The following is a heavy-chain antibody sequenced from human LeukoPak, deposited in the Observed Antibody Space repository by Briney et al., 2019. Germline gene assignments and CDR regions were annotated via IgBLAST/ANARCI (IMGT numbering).Heavy chain of an antibody. CDR3: ARVLSCGGDCYPNWFDP. D-gene: IGHD2-21*01. V-gene: IGHV4-38-2*02. CDR1: GYSISSGYY. Sequence: SETLSLTCTVSGYSISSGYYWGWIRQPPGKGLEWIGIIYHSGSTYYNPSLKSRVTISVDTSKNQFSLKLSSVTAADTAVYYCARVLSCGGDCYPNWFDPWGQGTLVTVSS. J-gene: IGHJ5*02. CDR2: IYHSGST.